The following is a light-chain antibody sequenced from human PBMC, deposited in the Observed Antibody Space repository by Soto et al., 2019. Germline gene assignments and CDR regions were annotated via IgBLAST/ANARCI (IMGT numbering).Light chain of an antibody. J-gene: IGKJ1*01. Sequence: IVLTQSPATLSLSPGERATLSCRASHSVSSYLAWYQQKPGQAPRLLIYGASSRAIGIPDRFSGSGSGTDFTLTISRLEPEDFAVYYCQQYGSSPATFGQGTKVDI. V-gene: IGKV3-20*01. CDR3: QQYGSSPAT. CDR2: GAS. CDR1: HSVSSY.